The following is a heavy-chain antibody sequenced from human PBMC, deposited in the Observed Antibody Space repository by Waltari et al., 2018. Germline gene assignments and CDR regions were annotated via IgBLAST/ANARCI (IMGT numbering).Heavy chain of an antibody. J-gene: IGHJ6*02. CDR1: GGTFSSYA. D-gene: IGHD3-3*01. V-gene: IGHV1-69*05. CDR2: IIPIFGTA. CDR3: ARGYYDFWSGYYNYYYYGMDV. Sequence: QVQLVQSGAEVKKPGSSVKVSCKASGGTFSSYAISWVRQAPGQGLEWMGGIIPIFGTANYAQKFQGRVTITTDESTSTAYMELSSLRSEDTAVYYCARGYYDFWSGYYNYYYYGMDVWGQGTTVTVSS.